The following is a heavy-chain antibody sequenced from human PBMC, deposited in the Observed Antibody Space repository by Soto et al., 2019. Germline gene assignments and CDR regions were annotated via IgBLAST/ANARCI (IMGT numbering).Heavy chain of an antibody. V-gene: IGHV4-31*03. Sequence: PSETLSLTCTVSGGSISSGGYYWSWIRQHPGKGLEWIGYIYYSGSTYYNPSLKSRVTISVDTSKNQFSLKLSSVTAADTAVYYCARGGIAAAAPPDYWGQGTQVTVSS. D-gene: IGHD6-13*01. CDR3: ARGGIAAAAPPDY. CDR1: GGSISSGGYY. J-gene: IGHJ4*02. CDR2: IYYSGST.